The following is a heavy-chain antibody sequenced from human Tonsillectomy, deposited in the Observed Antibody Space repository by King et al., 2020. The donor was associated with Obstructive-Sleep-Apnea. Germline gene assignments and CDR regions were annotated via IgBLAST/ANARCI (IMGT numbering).Heavy chain of an antibody. CDR2: INPYSGGT. D-gene: IGHD4-17*01. CDR3: ATVAVATATYFFDY. J-gene: IGHJ4*02. Sequence: VQLVQSGTEVKKPGASVKVSCKASGYTFTGYHMHWVRQAPGQGLEWMGWINPYSGGTKYAQNFQGRGTMTRDTSISTAYMELNSLRSDDTAVYYCATVAVATATYFFDYWGQGTLVTVSS. V-gene: IGHV1-2*02. CDR1: GYTFTGYH.